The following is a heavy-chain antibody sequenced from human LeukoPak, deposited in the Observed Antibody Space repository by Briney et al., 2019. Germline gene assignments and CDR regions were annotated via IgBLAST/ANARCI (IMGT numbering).Heavy chain of an antibody. Sequence: SETLSLTCAVYGGSFSGYYWSWIRQPPGKGLEWIGEINHSGSTNYNPSLKSRVTISVDTSKNQFSLKLSSVTAADTAVYYCARTAGPVRYSWFDPWGQGTLVTVSS. CDR1: GGSFSGYY. CDR3: ARTAGPVRYSWFDP. V-gene: IGHV4-34*01. D-gene: IGHD4-17*01. CDR2: INHSGST. J-gene: IGHJ5*02.